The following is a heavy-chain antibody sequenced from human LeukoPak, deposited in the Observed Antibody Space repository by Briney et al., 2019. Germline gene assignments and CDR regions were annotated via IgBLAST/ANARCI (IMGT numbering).Heavy chain of an antibody. D-gene: IGHD2-2*01. CDR3: AKRPPGSRVPAAGDYFDY. CDR1: RFTFSSYA. Sequence: GGSLRLSCAASRFTFSSYAMSWVRQAPGKGLEWVSAISGSGDSTYYADSVKGRFTISRDNSKNTLYLQMNSLRAEDTAVYYCAKRPPGSRVPAAGDYFDYWGQGTLVTVSS. CDR2: ISGSGDST. J-gene: IGHJ4*02. V-gene: IGHV3-23*01.